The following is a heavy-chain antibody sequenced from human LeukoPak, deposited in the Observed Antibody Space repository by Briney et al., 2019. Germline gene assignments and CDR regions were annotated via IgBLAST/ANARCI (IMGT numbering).Heavy chain of an antibody. CDR3: TRALGSYTSFDS. CDR2: IKQDESEK. D-gene: IGHD2-2*02. J-gene: IGHJ4*02. Sequence: GGSLRLSCAASGFTFSAHWMSWVRQAPGKGLEWVANIKQDESEKSYVDSVKGRFTISRDSAKKSLYLQMNSLRTEDTAVYYCTRALGSYTSFDSWGQGTLVTVSS. V-gene: IGHV3-7*03. CDR1: GFTFSAHW.